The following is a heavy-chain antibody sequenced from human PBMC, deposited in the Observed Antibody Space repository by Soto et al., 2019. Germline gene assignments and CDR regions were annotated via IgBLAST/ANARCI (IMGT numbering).Heavy chain of an antibody. CDR3: AQMKVGGCSGGSCYFSPGDYGEVYYYYMDV. Sequence: ESGPTLVNPTQTLTLTCTFSGFSLSTSGVGVGWIRQPPGKAMEWLALIYWDDDKRYSPSLKSRLTITKDTSKNQVVLTMTNMDPVDTATYYCAQMKVGGCSGGSCYFSPGDYGEVYYYYMDVWGKGTTVTVSS. J-gene: IGHJ6*03. D-gene: IGHD2-15*01. CDR1: GFSLSTSGVG. V-gene: IGHV2-5*02. CDR2: IYWDDDK.